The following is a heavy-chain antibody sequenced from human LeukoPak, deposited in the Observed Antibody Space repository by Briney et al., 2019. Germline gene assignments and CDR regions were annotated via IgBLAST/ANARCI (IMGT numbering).Heavy chain of an antibody. CDR1: GYTFTGYY. CDR3: ARDPSNSGYDCVFDY. D-gene: IGHD5-12*01. V-gene: IGHV1-2*02. J-gene: IGHJ4*02. CDR2: INPNSGGT. Sequence: ASVKVSCKASGYTFTGYYMHWVRQAPGQGLEWMGWINPNSGGTNYAQKFQGRVTMTRDASISTAYMELSRLRSDDTAVYYCARDPSNSGYDCVFDYWGQGTLVTVSS.